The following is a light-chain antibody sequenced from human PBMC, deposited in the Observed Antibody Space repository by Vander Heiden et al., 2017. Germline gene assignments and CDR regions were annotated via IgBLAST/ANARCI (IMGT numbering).Light chain of an antibody. Sequence: DLMMTQSPLSLPVTPGEPASISCRSSQSLLHNNGYNYLDWYLQKPGQSPQLLIYLGSNRASGVPDRFSGSGSGTDFTLRISRVEAEDVGVYFCRQGLQTPYTFGQGTKLEIK. CDR1: QSLLHNNGYNY. CDR2: LGS. J-gene: IGKJ2*01. V-gene: IGKV2-28*01. CDR3: RQGLQTPYT.